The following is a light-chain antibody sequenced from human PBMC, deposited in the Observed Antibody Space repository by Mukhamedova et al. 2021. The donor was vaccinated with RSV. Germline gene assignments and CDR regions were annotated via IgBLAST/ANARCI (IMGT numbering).Light chain of an antibody. V-gene: IGKV1-39*02. CDR3: QQYGSSL. J-gene: IGKJ4*01. CDR1: SSY. Sequence: SSYKQWYQRRVHGKAPKLLIYAASSLQSGVPSRFSGSGSGTDFTLTISRLEPEDFAVYYCQQYGSSLFGGGTKVEIK. CDR2: AAS.